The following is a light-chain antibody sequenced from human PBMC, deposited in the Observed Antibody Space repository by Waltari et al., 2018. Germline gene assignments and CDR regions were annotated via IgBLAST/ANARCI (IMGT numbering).Light chain of an antibody. CDR2: GAS. CDR1: QSVSSN. V-gene: IGKV3-15*01. J-gene: IGKJ2*01. CDR3: QQYSNWPYT. Sequence: SCRASQSVSSNLAWYQQKPGQALRLLIYGASTRATGIPGRFGGSGSGTEFTLTISRLQSEDFAVYYCQQYSNWPYTFGQGTKLEIK.